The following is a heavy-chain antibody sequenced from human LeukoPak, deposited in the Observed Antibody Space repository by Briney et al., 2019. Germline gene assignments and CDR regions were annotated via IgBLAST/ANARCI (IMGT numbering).Heavy chain of an antibody. CDR1: GSTFSSYS. V-gene: IGHV3-21*01. CDR2: ISSSSSYI. J-gene: IGHJ6*03. D-gene: IGHD3-3*01. CDR3: ARATQPFGVVYSAGYYYYMDV. Sequence: GGSLRLSCAASGSTFSSYSMNWVRQAPGKGLEWVSSISSSSSYIYYADSVKGRFTISKDNAKNSLYLQMNSLRAEDTAVYYCARATQPFGVVYSAGYYYYMDVWGKGTTVTVSS.